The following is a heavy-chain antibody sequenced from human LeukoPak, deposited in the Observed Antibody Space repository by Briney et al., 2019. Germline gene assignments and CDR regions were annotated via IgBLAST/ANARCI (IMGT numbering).Heavy chain of an antibody. CDR3: ARARSSGDPYYFDY. Sequence: PSETLSLTCAVYGGSFSGYYWSWIRQPPGKGLEWIGEINHSGSTNYNPSLKSRVTISVDTSKNQFSLKLSSVTAADTAVYYCARARSSGDPYYFDYWGQGTLVTVSS. CDR2: INHSGST. V-gene: IGHV4-34*01. D-gene: IGHD3-10*01. J-gene: IGHJ4*02. CDR1: GGSFSGYY.